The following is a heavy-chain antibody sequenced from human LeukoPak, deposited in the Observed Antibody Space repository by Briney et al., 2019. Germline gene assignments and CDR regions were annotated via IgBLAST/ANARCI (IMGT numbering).Heavy chain of an antibody. V-gene: IGHV4-59*01. CDR1: GGSISSYY. D-gene: IGHD4-23*01. CDR3: ARVTPDYYYYMDV. J-gene: IGHJ6*03. CDR2: IYYSGST. Sequence: NSSETLSLTCTVSGGSISSYYWSWIRQPPGKGLEWIGYIYYSGSTNYNPSLKSRVTISVDTSKNQFSLKLSSVTAADTAVYYCARVTPDYYYYMDVWGKGTTVTVSS.